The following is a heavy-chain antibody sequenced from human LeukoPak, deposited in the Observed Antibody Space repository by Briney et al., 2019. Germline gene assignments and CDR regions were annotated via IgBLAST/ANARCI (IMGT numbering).Heavy chain of an antibody. CDR3: ARSGLSRFGS. J-gene: IGHJ4*02. CDR1: GFIFSNYA. Sequence: GRSLRLSCAASGFIFSNYAMSWVRQAPGKGLQWVSAFSGSGGSTYYADSVKGRFTISRDNSRNTLYLQMNSLRAEDTAVYYCARSGLSRFGSWGQGTLVTVSS. CDR2: FSGSGGST. V-gene: IGHV3-23*01. D-gene: IGHD2/OR15-2a*01.